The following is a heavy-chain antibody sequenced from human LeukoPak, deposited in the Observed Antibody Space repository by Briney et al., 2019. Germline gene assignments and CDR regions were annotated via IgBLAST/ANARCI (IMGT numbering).Heavy chain of an antibody. CDR1: GFTFESYT. D-gene: IGHD2-15*01. CDR3: AKAPPVKYCSGGSCHPAGYDY. V-gene: IGHV3-23*01. Sequence: GGSLRLSCAASGFTFESYTMSWVRQAPGKGLEWVSSISGRSSYIYYADSVKGRFTISRDNSKNTLYLQMNSLRAEDTAVYYCAKAPPVKYCSGGSCHPAGYDYWGQGTLVTVSS. J-gene: IGHJ4*02. CDR2: ISGRSSYI.